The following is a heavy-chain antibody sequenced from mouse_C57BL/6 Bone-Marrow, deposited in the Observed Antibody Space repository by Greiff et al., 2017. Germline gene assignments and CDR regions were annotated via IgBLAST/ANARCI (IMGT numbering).Heavy chain of an antibody. D-gene: IGHD2-4*01. J-gene: IGHJ2*01. V-gene: IGHV1-50*01. Sequence: QVQLQQPGAELVKPGVSVKLSCKASGYTFTSYWMQWVKQRPGQGLEWIGEIDPSDSYTNYNQKFQGKATLTVDTSSSTAYMQLSSLTSEDSAVFYSARGYDYVDFDYWGQGTTLTVSS. CDR2: IDPSDSYT. CDR3: ARGYDYVDFDY. CDR1: GYTFTSYW.